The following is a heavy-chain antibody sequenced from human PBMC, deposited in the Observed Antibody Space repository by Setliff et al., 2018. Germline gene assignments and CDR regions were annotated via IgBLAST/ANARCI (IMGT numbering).Heavy chain of an antibody. CDR1: GYTFTTYA. CDR2: INTNTGNP. J-gene: IGHJ5*02. D-gene: IGHD2-2*01. CDR3: ARDLGYCSTTSCHGDWFDP. V-gene: IGHV7-4-1*02. Sequence: GASVKVSCKASGYTFTTYAINWVRQAPGQGLEWMGWINTNTGNPTYAQDFTGRFVFSLDTSVSTAYLQISSLKAEDTAVHYCARDLGYCSTTSCHGDWFDPWGQGTLVTVSS.